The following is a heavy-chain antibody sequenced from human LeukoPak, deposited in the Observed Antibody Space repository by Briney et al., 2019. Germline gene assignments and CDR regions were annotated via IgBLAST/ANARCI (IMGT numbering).Heavy chain of an antibody. V-gene: IGHV3-23*01. CDR2: ISERGGST. J-gene: IGHJ4*02. CDR1: GISLSNYA. CDR3: AKRGVVIRGILVIGYHQEAYHYDF. D-gene: IGHD3-10*01. Sequence: GGSLRLSCVVSGISLSNYAMTWVRQAPGKGLEWVSYISERGGSTTYADSVKGRFTISRDTSLNTLYLQMNNLRAEDTAVYFCAKRGVVIRGILVIGYHQEAYHYDFWGQGVLVTVYS.